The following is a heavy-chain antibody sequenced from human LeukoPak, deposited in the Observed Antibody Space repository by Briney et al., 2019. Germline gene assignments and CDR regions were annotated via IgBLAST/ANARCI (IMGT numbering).Heavy chain of an antibody. D-gene: IGHD6-13*01. J-gene: IGHJ5*02. Sequence: GASVKVSCKASGYTFTGYHMHWVRQAPGQGLEWMGWINPNSGGTNYAQKFQGRVTMTRDTSISTAYMELSRLRSDDTAVYYCARDLEYSSSWYQFSFWFDPWGQGTLVTVSS. CDR1: GYTFTGYH. V-gene: IGHV1-2*02. CDR3: ARDLEYSSSWYQFSFWFDP. CDR2: INPNSGGT.